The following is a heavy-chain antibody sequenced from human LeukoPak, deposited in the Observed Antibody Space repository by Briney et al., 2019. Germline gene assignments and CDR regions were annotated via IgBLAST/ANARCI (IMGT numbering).Heavy chain of an antibody. CDR3: ARDLRVDVYWWLFHDY. J-gene: IGHJ4*02. V-gene: IGHV1-69*05. CDR1: GGTFSSYA. Sequence: VASVKVSCKASGGTFSSYAISWVLQAPGQGLEWMGRIIPIFGTANYAQKFQGRVTITTDESTSTAYMELSSLRSEDTAVYYCARDLRVDVYWWLFHDYWGQGTLVTVSS. CDR2: IIPIFGTA. D-gene: IGHD3-22*01.